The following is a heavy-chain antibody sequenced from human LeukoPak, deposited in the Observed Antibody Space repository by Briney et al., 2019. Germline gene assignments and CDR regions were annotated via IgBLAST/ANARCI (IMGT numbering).Heavy chain of an antibody. CDR2: IYYSGST. CDR1: GGSISSYY. J-gene: IGHJ4*02. D-gene: IGHD6-19*01. CDR3: ARHGSSGRFDY. V-gene: IGHV4-59*08. Sequence: TSSETLSLTCTVSGGSISSYYWSWIRQPPGKGLEWIGYIYYSGSTNYNPPLKSRVTISVDTSKNQFSLKLSSVTAADTAVYYCARHGSSGRFDYWGQGTLVTVSS.